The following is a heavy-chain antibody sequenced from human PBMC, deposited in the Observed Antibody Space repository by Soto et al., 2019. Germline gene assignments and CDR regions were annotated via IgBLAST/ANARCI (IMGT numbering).Heavy chain of an antibody. Sequence: QMQLVQSGPEVKKPGTSVKVSCKASGFTFTSSAVQWVRQARGQRLEWIGWIVVGSGNTNYAQKFQERVTITRDMSTSTAYMELSSLRCEDTAVYYCAAEKGYNWNDGDYWGQGTLVTVSS. V-gene: IGHV1-58*01. J-gene: IGHJ4*02. D-gene: IGHD1-1*01. CDR1: GFTFTSSA. CDR3: AAEKGYNWNDGDY. CDR2: IVVGSGNT.